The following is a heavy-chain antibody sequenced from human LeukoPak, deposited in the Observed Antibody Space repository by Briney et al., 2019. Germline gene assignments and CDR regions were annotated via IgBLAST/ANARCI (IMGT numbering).Heavy chain of an antibody. CDR3: ARDKDYYGSGSPIDY. Sequence: PGGSLRLSCAASGFTFSDYYMSWIRQAPGKGLEWVSYISSSSSTIYYADSVKGRFTISRDNAKNSLYLQMNSLRAEDTALYYCARDKDYYGSGSPIDYWGQGTLVTVSS. J-gene: IGHJ4*02. D-gene: IGHD3-10*01. CDR1: GFTFSDYY. V-gene: IGHV3-11*04. CDR2: ISSSSSTI.